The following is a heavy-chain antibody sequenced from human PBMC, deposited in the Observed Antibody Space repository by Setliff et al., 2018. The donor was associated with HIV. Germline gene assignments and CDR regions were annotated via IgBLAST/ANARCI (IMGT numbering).Heavy chain of an antibody. D-gene: IGHD3-10*01. CDR2: INTGNGNT. V-gene: IGHV1-3*04. CDR3: ARSLGDPPYYYGSGSYDNSGY. CDR1: GYTFNSYA. J-gene: IGHJ4*02. Sequence: ASVKVSCKASGYTFNSYAMHWVRQAPGQRPEWMGWINTGNGNTRHSQKFHGRVTITRYTPASTAYMELSSLRSEDTAVYYCARSLGDPPYYYGSGSYDNSGYWGKGTPVTVSS.